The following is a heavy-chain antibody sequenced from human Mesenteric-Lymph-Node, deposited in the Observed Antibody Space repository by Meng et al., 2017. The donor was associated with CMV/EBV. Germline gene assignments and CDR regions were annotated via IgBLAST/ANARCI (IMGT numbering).Heavy chain of an antibody. Sequence: GESLKISCAASGFDFSGYGMHWVRQAPGKGLEWVAFIRYDGAIKYYGDSVKGRFTISRDNSENMLHLQMNSLRPDDAAVYKCAKVAPPGGMDVWGQGTTVTVSS. CDR3: AKVAPPGGMDV. CDR1: GFDFSGYG. V-gene: IGHV3-30*02. D-gene: IGHD1-14*01. J-gene: IGHJ6*02. CDR2: IRYDGAIK.